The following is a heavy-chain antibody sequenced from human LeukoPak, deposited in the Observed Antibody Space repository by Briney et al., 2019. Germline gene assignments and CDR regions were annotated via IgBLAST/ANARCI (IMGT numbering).Heavy chain of an antibody. Sequence: GASVKVSCKPSGNTFSSNIINWVRQAPGQRLDWMGWINAANGNTKYSEKFQGRVTITRDTSASTVYMELNSLRSEDTVVYYCARERPTTTAFHVWGQGTMVTVS. CDR2: INAANGNT. V-gene: IGHV1-3*01. CDR1: GNTFSSNI. J-gene: IGHJ3*01. CDR3: ARERPTTTAFHV. D-gene: IGHD1-14*01.